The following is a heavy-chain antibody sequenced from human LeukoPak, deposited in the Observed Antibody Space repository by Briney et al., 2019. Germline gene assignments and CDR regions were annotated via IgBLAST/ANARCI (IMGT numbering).Heavy chain of an antibody. CDR2: ISGSGGST. J-gene: IGHJ4*02. CDR3: ANYYGGNRNFDY. Sequence: GGSLRLCCAASGFTFSSYAMSWVRQAPGKGLELVSAISGSGGSTYYADSVKGRFTISRDNSKNTLYLQMNSLRAEDTAVYYCANYYGGNRNFDYWGQGTLVTVSS. V-gene: IGHV3-23*01. D-gene: IGHD4-23*01. CDR1: GFTFSSYA.